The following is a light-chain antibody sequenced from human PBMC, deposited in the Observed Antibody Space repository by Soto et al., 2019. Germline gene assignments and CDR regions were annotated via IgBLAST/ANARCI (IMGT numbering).Light chain of an antibody. CDR2: DTS. V-gene: IGKV3-15*01. CDR1: QGIGDT. Sequence: EIVMTQSPATLSVSPGEGATLSCRASQGIGDTLAWYQQKPGQTPRLLIYDTSIRATGVPARFSGSRSGAEFTLTISSLQSEDFAVYYCQQYAPSPAITFGQGTRVEIK. CDR3: QQYAPSPAIT. J-gene: IGKJ5*01.